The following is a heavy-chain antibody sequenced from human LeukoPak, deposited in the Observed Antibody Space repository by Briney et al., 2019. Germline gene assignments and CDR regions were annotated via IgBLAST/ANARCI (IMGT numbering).Heavy chain of an antibody. CDR2: INHSGST. CDR1: GGSFSGYY. Sequence: SETLSLTCAVYGGSFSGYYWSWIRQPPGKGLEWIGEINHSGSTNYNPSLKSRVTISVDTSKNQFSLKLSSVTAADTAVYYCARVRNGFYLAGTNFKQYYYYGMDVRGQGTTVTVSS. J-gene: IGHJ6*02. D-gene: IGHD1-1*01. CDR3: ARVRNGFYLAGTNFKQYYYYGMDV. V-gene: IGHV4-34*01.